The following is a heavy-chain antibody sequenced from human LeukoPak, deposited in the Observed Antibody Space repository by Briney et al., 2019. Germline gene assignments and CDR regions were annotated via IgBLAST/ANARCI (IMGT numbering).Heavy chain of an antibody. CDR3: ARAIAVASLGFDY. V-gene: IGHV3-30-3*01. CDR2: ISYDGSNK. CDR1: GFTFSSYA. J-gene: IGHJ4*02. D-gene: IGHD6-19*01. Sequence: PGRSLRLSCAASGFTFSSYAMRWVRQAPGRGLEWVAVISYDGSNKYYADSVKGRFTISRDNSKNTLYLQMNSLRAEDTAVYYCARAIAVASLGFDYWGQGTLVTVSS.